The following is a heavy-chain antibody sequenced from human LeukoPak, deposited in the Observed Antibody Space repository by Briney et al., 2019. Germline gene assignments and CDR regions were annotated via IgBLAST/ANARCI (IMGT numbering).Heavy chain of an antibody. CDR2: INPKNGAT. CDR1: GYTFTGYY. J-gene: IGHJ4*02. D-gene: IGHD2-15*01. Sequence: ASVKVSCKASGYTFTGYYMHWVRQAPGQGLEWMGWINPKNGATKYAQKFQGRVTMTRDMSTSTVYMELSSLRSEDTAVYYCARDLGYCSGGSCYPTYYFDYWGQGTLVTVSS. V-gene: IGHV1-2*02. CDR3: ARDLGYCSGGSCYPTYYFDY.